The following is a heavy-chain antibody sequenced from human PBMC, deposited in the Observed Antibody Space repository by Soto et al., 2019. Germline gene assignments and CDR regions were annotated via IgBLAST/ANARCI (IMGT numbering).Heavy chain of an antibody. V-gene: IGHV1-3*01. Sequence: QAQLVQSGAEVKKPGASVKVSCKASGYSFTDFAMHWVRLASGQRLEWMGWINADKGDTKYSPKFQGRVTITRDTSAATVYMELRSLRSEDTAVHYCARGPLSGVATIWDYANWFDPWGQGSLVTVST. D-gene: IGHD5-12*01. CDR3: ARGPLSGVATIWDYANWFDP. CDR1: GYSFTDFA. CDR2: INADKGDT. J-gene: IGHJ5*02.